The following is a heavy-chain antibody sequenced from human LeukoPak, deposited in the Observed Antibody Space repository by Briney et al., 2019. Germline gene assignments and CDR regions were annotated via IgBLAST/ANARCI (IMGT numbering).Heavy chain of an antibody. V-gene: IGHV4-34*01. D-gene: IGHD3-10*01. CDR2: INHSGST. CDR3: ASGLYGSGRYYYYYYGMDV. Sequence: SETLSLICAVYGGSFCGYYWSWIRHPPGRGREWIGQINHSGSTNYNPSIKSRVTISVDTSKNQFSLKLSPVTAADTAVYYCASGLYGSGRYYYYYYGMDVWGQGTTVTVSS. J-gene: IGHJ6*02. CDR1: GGSFCGYY.